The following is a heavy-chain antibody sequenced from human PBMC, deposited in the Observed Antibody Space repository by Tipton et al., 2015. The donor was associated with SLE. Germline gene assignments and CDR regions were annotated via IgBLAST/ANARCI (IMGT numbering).Heavy chain of an antibody. Sequence: SLRLSCAASGFTVSSNYMSWVRQAPGKGLEWVSVIYSGGSTYYADSVKGRFTISRDNSKNTLYLQMNSLRAEDTAVYYCAKDQSIAAHAFDIWGQGTMVTVSS. CDR2: IYSGGST. J-gene: IGHJ3*02. CDR3: AKDQSIAAHAFDI. CDR1: GFTVSSNY. D-gene: IGHD6-6*01. V-gene: IGHV3-53*01.